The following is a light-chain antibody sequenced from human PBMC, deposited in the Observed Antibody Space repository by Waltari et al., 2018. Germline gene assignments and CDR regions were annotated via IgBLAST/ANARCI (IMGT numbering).Light chain of an antibody. CDR3: QNHNLLPAT. J-gene: IGKJ1*01. CDR1: QSIGTY. V-gene: IGKV3-11*01. CDR2: HTS. Sequence: VVLTQSPGTLSLSPGERATLFCRASQSIGTYLTWSQPKTCQAPRLLIYHTSVRATGIPDSFSCTGSGTDFSLTISRLEPEDFAVYYCQNHNLLPATFVQGTKVEIK.